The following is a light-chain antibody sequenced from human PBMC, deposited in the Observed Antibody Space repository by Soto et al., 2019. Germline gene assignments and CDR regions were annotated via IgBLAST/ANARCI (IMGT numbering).Light chain of an antibody. Sequence: EIVMTQSPATLSVSPGERATLSCRASQSVSSNLAWYQQKPGQAPRLLIYGASTGATGIPARFSGSGSGTEFTLTISSLQSEDCAVYYCQQYNNWPVWTFGQGTKVEIK. CDR1: QSVSSN. CDR2: GAS. J-gene: IGKJ1*01. CDR3: QQYNNWPVWT. V-gene: IGKV3-15*01.